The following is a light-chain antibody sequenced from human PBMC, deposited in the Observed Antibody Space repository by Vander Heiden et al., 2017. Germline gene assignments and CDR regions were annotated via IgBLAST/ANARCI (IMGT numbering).Light chain of an antibody. V-gene: IGKV1-39*01. CDR1: QSISSY. CDR3: QQCDRTPRHT. J-gene: IGKJ4*01. CDR2: AAS. Sequence: DIQMTQSPSALSASVGDRVTITCRASQSISSYLNWYQQKQGKAPKLLIYAASSLQSGVPSRFSGSGSGTDFTLTMSSLQPEDFATYYCQQCDRTPRHTFGGGTKVEIK.